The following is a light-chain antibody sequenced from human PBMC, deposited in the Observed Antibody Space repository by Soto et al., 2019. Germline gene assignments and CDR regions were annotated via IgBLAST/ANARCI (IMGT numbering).Light chain of an antibody. Sequence: QSVLTQPPSVSAAPGQKVTISCSGSSSNIGNNYVSWYQQLPGTAPKLLIYDNNKRPSGIPDRFSGSESGTSATLGITGLQTGDEADYYCGTWDSSLGVVFGGGTKLTVL. CDR1: SSNIGNNY. CDR3: GTWDSSLGVV. V-gene: IGLV1-51*01. CDR2: DNN. J-gene: IGLJ2*01.